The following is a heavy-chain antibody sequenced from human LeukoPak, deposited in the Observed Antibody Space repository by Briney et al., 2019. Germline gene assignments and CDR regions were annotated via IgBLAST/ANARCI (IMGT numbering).Heavy chain of an antibody. V-gene: IGHV4-59*01. J-gene: IGHJ3*02. D-gene: IGHD5-24*01. CDR2: LYYSGSI. CDR1: GGSISSYY. Sequence: SETLSLTCTVSGGSISSYYWSWIRQPPGKGLEWIGYLYYSGSINYNPSLRSRVTISVDTSKNQLSLMLRSVTAADTAIYYCAKAAWSRLQLPDAFDIWGQGTMVTVSS. CDR3: AKAAWSRLQLPDAFDI.